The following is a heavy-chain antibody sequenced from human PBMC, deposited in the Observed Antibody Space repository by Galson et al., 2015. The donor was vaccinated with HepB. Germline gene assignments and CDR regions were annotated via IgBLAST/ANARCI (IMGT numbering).Heavy chain of an antibody. V-gene: IGHV4-4*02. CDR2: IYYSGTT. Sequence: SETLSLTCTVSGGSISSSNWWSWVRQSPGKGLEWIGEIYYSGTTHYNPSLKSRATISLDKSKNQISLSLTSVTAADSAVYFCSWFLDNWGQGTLVTVSS. J-gene: IGHJ4*02. CDR3: SWFLDN. CDR1: GGSISSSNW. D-gene: IGHD3-10*01.